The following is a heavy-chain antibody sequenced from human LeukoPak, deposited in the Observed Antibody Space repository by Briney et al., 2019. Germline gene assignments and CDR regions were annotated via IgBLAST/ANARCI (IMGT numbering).Heavy chain of an antibody. CDR1: GGSISSSSYY. J-gene: IGHJ4*02. D-gene: IGHD3-22*01. V-gene: IGHV4-39*01. CDR3: ARGSLVSMIAPGY. CDR2: IYYSGST. Sequence: SETLSLTCTVSGGSISSSSYYWGWIRQPPGKGLEWIGSIYYSGSTYYNPSLKSRVTISVDTSKNQFSLKLSSVTAADTAVYYCARGSLVSMIAPGYWGQGTLVTVSS.